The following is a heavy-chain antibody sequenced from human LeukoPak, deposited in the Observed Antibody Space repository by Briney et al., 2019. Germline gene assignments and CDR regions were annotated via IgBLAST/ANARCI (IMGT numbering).Heavy chain of an antibody. J-gene: IGHJ4*02. D-gene: IGHD1-14*01. CDR1: GGSVSSYY. V-gene: IGHV4-59*08. CDR2: IHNSGRT. CDR3: ARHGTISSESDFDY. Sequence: SETLSLTCSVSGGSVSSYYWSWIRQSPGKGLEWIGYIHNSGRTNYNPSLKSRVTGFVDTSKNQVSLRLSSVTAADTAVYYCARHGTISSESDFDYWGQGALVTVSS.